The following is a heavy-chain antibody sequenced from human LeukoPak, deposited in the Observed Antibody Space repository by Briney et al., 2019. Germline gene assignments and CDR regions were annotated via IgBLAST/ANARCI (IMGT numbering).Heavy chain of an antibody. CDR3: ASMPSTEIYYFYYMDV. Sequence: GGSLRLSCAESRFTFSSYTMNWVREAPGKGLECVSGISANVVSTYYADSVKGRFTISRDNSKNTLYQHMDILGTEDTAVYYCASMPSTEIYYFYYMDVWGKGTTVTVSS. V-gene: IGHV3-23*01. CDR2: ISANVVST. CDR1: RFTFSSYT. J-gene: IGHJ6*03. D-gene: IGHD2-2*01.